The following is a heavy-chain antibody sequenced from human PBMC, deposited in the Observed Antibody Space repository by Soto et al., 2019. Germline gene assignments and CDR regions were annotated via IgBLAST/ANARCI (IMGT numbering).Heavy chain of an antibody. J-gene: IGHJ6*02. V-gene: IGHV1-3*01. CDR1: GYTFTSYA. CDR3: ARTGGRILRYFDWLSLPYGMDV. D-gene: IGHD3-9*01. Sequence: ASVKVSCKASGYTFTSYAMHWVRQAPGQRLEWMGWSNAGNGNTNYAQKLQGRVTMTTDTSTSTAYMELRSLRSDDTAVYYCARTGGRILRYFDWLSLPYGMDVWGQGTTVTVSS. CDR2: SNAGNGNT.